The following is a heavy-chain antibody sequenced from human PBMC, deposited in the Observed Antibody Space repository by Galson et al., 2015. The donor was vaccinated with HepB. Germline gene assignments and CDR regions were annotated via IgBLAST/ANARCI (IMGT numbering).Heavy chain of an antibody. V-gene: IGHV3-23*01. CDR3: AKFGRSSKNFDY. D-gene: IGHD3-16*01. CDR1: GFTFSSYA. CDR2: ISGIGANT. Sequence: SLRLSCAASGFTFSSYAMSWVRQAPGKGLEWVSAISGIGANTYYADSVKGRFTISRDNSKDTLYLQMNSLRVEDTAIYYCAKFGRSSKNFDYWGQGALVTVSS. J-gene: IGHJ4*02.